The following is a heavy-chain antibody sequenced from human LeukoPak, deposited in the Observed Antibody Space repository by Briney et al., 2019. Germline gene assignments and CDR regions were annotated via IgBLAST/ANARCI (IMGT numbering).Heavy chain of an antibody. CDR2: ISGSGGST. D-gene: IGHD6-13*01. CDR1: VFTFSSYA. J-gene: IGHJ6*02. Sequence: GGSLRLSCAASVFTFSSYAMSLVRQAPGKGLEWVSAISGSGGSTYYADSVKGRFTISRDNSKNTLYLQMNSLRAEDTAVYYCAKVAWQPYYYYGMDVWGQGTTVTVSS. CDR3: AKVAWQPYYYYGMDV. V-gene: IGHV3-23*01.